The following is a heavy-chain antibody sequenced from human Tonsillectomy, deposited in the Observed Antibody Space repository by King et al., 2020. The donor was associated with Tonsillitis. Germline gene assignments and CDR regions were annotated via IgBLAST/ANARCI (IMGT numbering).Heavy chain of an antibody. Sequence: VQLQESGPGLVKPSETLSLTCTVSGGSIFSYYWSWIRQPAGKGLEWIGRIYSSGSTDYNPSLQSRVTMSVDTSKNQFSLRLNSVTAAHTAVYYCARDIPAGGTKFDPWGQGTLVTVSS. CDR2: IYSSGST. CDR1: GGSIFSYY. CDR3: ARDIPAGGTKFDP. V-gene: IGHV4-4*07. D-gene: IGHD6-13*01. J-gene: IGHJ5*02.